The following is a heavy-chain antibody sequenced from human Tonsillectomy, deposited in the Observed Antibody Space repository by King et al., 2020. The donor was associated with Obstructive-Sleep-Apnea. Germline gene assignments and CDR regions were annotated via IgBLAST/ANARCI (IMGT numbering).Heavy chain of an antibody. CDR1: GFTFDDYA. J-gene: IGHJ3*02. Sequence: VQLVESGGGLVQPGRSLRLSCAASGFTFDDYAMHWVRQAPGKGLEWVSGISWNIGSIGYADSVKSRFTISSDNAKNSLYLQMNSLRAEDTALYYCAKGDSSGDAFDIWGQGTMVTVSS. D-gene: IGHD6-19*01. CDR2: ISWNIGSI. CDR3: AKGDSSGDAFDI. V-gene: IGHV3-9*01.